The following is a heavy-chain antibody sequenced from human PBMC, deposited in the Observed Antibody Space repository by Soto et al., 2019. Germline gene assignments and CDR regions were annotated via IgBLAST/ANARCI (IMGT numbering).Heavy chain of an antibody. CDR3: DSAVAGTFH. CDR2: IYSGGTT. J-gene: IGHJ4*02. Sequence: EVQLVESGGGLVQPGGSLRLSCAASGFTVSSNYMSWVRQAPGKGLEWVSVIYSGGTTYYADSVKGRFTIARDNSKNTLYLQMNSLRAEDTAVYYCDSAVAGTFHWGQGTLVTVSS. V-gene: IGHV3-66*01. CDR1: GFTVSSNY. D-gene: IGHD6-19*01.